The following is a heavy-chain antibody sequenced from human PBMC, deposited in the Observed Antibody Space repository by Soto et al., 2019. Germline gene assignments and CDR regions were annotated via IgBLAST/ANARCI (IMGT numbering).Heavy chain of an antibody. CDR1: GGSLSGNY. V-gene: IGHV4-34*01. D-gene: IGHD2-21*02. CDR2: THLSGST. Sequence: ETLSLTCSVYGGSLSGNYWGWIRQPPGKGLGWIGGTHLSGSTADNPXXKGRGTIXXDTSANRFSLXLNSVXCAGTAVYYCARTTAAIHLNYWSQGTLVTVSS. CDR3: ARTTAAIHLNY. J-gene: IGHJ4*02.